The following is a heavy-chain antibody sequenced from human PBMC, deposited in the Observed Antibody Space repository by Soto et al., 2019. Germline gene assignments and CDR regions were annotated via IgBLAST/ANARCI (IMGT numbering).Heavy chain of an antibody. Sequence: GGSLRLSCAASGFTFSFYAMSWVRQAPGKGLEWVSAISGSGGETYYADSVKGRFAISRDNSKNTLYLQMNSLRAEDAAVYYYAYGPQGQQHPIWSQGNPVTVSS. CDR2: ISGSGGET. D-gene: IGHD6-13*01. CDR1: GFTFSFYA. CDR3: AYGPQGQQHPI. J-gene: IGHJ4*02. V-gene: IGHV3-23*01.